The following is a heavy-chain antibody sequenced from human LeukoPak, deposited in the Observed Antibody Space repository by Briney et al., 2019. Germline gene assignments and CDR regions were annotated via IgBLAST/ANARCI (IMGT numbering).Heavy chain of an antibody. CDR3: ARAFARSPPRY. CDR1: GFTVSSNY. Sequence: PGGSLRLPCAASGFTVSSNYMSWVRQAPGKGLEWVSVIYSGGSTYYADSVKGRFTISRDNPKNTLYLQMNSLRAEDTAVYYCARAFARSPPRYLGQGTLVTVSS. V-gene: IGHV3-53*01. J-gene: IGHJ4*02. CDR2: IYSGGST.